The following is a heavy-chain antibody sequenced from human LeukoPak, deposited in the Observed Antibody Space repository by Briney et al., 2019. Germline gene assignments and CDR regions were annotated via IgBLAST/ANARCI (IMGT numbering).Heavy chain of an antibody. CDR2: IYSGGST. J-gene: IGHJ3*02. D-gene: IGHD1-26*01. CDR1: GFTFSSNY. Sequence: GGSLRLSCAASGFTFSSNYMSWVRQAPGKGLEWVLVIYSGGSTYYADSVKGRFTISRDNSKNTLYLQMNSLRAEDTAVYYCARDVAVGAPAGAFDIWGQGTMVTVSS. V-gene: IGHV3-66*01. CDR3: ARDVAVGAPAGAFDI.